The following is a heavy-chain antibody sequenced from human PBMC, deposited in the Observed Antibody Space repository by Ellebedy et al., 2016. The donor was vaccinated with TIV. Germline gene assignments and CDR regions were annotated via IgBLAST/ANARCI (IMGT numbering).Heavy chain of an antibody. CDR1: GFSLSNTRMS. J-gene: IGHJ6*02. CDR2: IFSNDEK. Sequence: SGPTLVKPTETLTLTCTVSGFSLSNTRMSVSWIRQPPGKALEWLAHIFSNDEKSYSTSLKSRLTISKDTSKSQVVLTVTNLDPVDTATYYCARIPQYYGWGSYYPYGMDVWGQGTTVTVSS. V-gene: IGHV2-26*01. CDR3: ARIPQYYGWGSYYPYGMDV. D-gene: IGHD3-10*01.